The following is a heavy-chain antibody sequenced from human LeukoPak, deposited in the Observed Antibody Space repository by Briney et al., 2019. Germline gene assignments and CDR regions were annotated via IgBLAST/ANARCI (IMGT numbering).Heavy chain of an antibody. Sequence: PGGSLRLSCAASGFTFSSYWMSWLRQAPGKGLEWVASINEGGSGKYYVDSVKGRFTISRDNAQKSLYLEMHSLRAEDTAVYYCARAVTSAEGYWGQGTLVTVSS. V-gene: IGHV3-7*03. CDR2: INEGGSGK. CDR3: ARAVTSAEGY. J-gene: IGHJ4*02. CDR1: GFTFSSYW.